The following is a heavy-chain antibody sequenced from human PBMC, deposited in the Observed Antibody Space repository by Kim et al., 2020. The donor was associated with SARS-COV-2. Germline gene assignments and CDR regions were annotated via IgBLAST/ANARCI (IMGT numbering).Heavy chain of an antibody. J-gene: IGHJ5*02. CDR1: GFTFSSYA. Sequence: GGSLRLSCAASGFTFSSYAMHWVRQAPGKGLEWVAVISYDGSNKYYADSVKGRFTISRDNSKNTLYLQMNSLRAEDTAVYYCARDGADTAMVTSGWFDP. CDR2: ISYDGSNK. D-gene: IGHD5-18*01. CDR3: ARDGADTAMVTSGWFDP. V-gene: IGHV3-30-3*01.